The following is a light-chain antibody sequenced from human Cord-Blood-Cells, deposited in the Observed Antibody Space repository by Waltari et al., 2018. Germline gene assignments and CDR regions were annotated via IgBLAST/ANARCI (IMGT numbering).Light chain of an antibody. Sequence: QSALTQPASVSGSPGQSHTISCTGTSSDVGSYNLVSWYQQHPGKAPQRMIYEGSKRPSGVSNRVSGSKSGNTSSLPISGLQAEDVADYYCCSYAGSSTLVFGGGTKLTVL. CDR3: CSYAGSSTLV. CDR2: EGS. J-gene: IGLJ2*01. V-gene: IGLV2-23*01. CDR1: SSDVGSYNL.